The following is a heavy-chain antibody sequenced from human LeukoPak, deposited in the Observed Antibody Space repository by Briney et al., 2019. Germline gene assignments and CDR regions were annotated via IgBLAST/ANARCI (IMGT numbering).Heavy chain of an antibody. J-gene: IGHJ6*03. CDR2: ISGSGGST. Sequence: GGSLRLSCAASGFTFSSYAMSWVRQAPGKGLEWVSAISGSGGSTYYADSVKGRFTISRDNSKNSLYLQMNSLRAEDTAVYYCARHSSSWGNYYYYMDVWGKGTTVTVSS. D-gene: IGHD6-6*01. CDR1: GFTFSSYA. CDR3: ARHSSSWGNYYYYMDV. V-gene: IGHV3-23*01.